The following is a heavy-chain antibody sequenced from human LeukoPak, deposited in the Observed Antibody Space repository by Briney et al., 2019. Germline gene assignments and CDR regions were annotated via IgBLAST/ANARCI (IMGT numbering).Heavy chain of an antibody. CDR1: GFTFSSYG. D-gene: IGHD4-17*01. Sequence: GRSLRLSCAASGFTFSSYGMHWVRQAPGKGLEWVAVISYDGSNKYYADSVKGRFTISRDNSKNTLYLQMNSLRAEDTAVYYCAKFPGFYGDYPKDAFDIWGQGTMATVSS. CDR3: AKFPGFYGDYPKDAFDI. J-gene: IGHJ3*02. V-gene: IGHV3-30*18. CDR2: ISYDGSNK.